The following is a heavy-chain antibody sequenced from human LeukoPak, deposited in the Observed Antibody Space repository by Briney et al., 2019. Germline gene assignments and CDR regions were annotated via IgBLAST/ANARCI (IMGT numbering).Heavy chain of an antibody. CDR3: AASPDYYDSSGYSNYLLS. CDR2: IVVGSGNT. Sequence: SVKVSCKASGFTFPSSAVLWVRQARGQRLEWIGWIVVGSGNTNYAQKFQERVTITRDMSTSTAYMELSSLRSEDTAVYYCAASPDYYDSSGYSNYLLSWGQGTLVTVSS. D-gene: IGHD3-22*01. V-gene: IGHV1-58*01. J-gene: IGHJ5*02. CDR1: GFTFPSSA.